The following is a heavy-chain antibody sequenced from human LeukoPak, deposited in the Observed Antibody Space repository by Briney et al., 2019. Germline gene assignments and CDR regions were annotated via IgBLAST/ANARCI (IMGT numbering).Heavy chain of an antibody. Sequence: GGSLRLSCAASGFTFSSYSMNWVRQAPGKGLEWVSAISGSGGSTYYADSVKGRFTISRDNSKNTLYLQMNSLRAEDTAVYYCAKLMDYYYYYGMDVWGQGTTVTVSS. CDR3: AKLMDYYYYYGMDV. V-gene: IGHV3-23*01. CDR2: ISGSGGST. CDR1: GFTFSSYS. D-gene: IGHD3-10*01. J-gene: IGHJ6*02.